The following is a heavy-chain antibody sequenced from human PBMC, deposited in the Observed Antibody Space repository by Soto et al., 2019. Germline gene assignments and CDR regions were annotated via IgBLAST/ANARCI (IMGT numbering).Heavy chain of an antibody. CDR1: GFYFPSYA. CDR3: AKDNVSPSFDP. CDR2: IGAGGDNI. D-gene: IGHD2-8*01. J-gene: IGHJ5*02. Sequence: EVQLLESGGGLVQPGGSLRLSCAASGFYFPSYAMSWVRQAPGKGLEWVSAIGAGGDNIYYADSVKGRFTISRDNSRNTLYLQLNSLRAEDTAIYYCAKDNVSPSFDPWGQGPLVTVSS. V-gene: IGHV3-23*01.